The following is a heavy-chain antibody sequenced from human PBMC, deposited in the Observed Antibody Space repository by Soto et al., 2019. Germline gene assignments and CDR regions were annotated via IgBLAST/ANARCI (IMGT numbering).Heavy chain of an antibody. J-gene: IGHJ4*02. D-gene: IGHD2-15*01. Sequence: EVQLVESGGGLVQPGGSLRLSCAAPGFTLSIYSMNWVRQAPGKGLEWVSFISSGSSTIYYADSVKGRFTISRDNVKNSLYLQMNSLRVEDTAVYYCARDLGRGYWDYWGQGTLVTVSS. CDR1: GFTLSIYS. CDR3: ARDLGRGYWDY. CDR2: ISSGSSTI. V-gene: IGHV3-48*01.